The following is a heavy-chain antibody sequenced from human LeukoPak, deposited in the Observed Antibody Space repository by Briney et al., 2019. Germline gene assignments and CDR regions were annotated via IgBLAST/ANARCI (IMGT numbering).Heavy chain of an antibody. CDR1: GYTLTDYY. V-gene: IGHV1-2*06. CDR2: INPNSGGA. Sequence: ASVKVSCKASGYTLTDYYMHWVRQAPGQGLEWMGRINPNSGGANYAQKFQGRVTMTRDTSISTVYMELSRLRSDDTAVYYCARVGYYESSGYYEYWGQGTLVTVSS. D-gene: IGHD3-22*01. J-gene: IGHJ4*02. CDR3: ARVGYYESSGYYEY.